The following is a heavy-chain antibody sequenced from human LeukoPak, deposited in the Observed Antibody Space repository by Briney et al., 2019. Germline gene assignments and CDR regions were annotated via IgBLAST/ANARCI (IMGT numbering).Heavy chain of an antibody. Sequence: SETLSLTCTVSGGSISSGGYYWSWIRQPPGKGLEWIGYIYHSGSTYYNPSLKSRVTISVDRSKNQFSLKLSSVTAADTAVYYCARDKGGSGSYAYYYYMDVWGKGTTVTVSS. V-gene: IGHV4-30-2*01. CDR1: GGSISSGGYY. D-gene: IGHD3-10*01. CDR2: IYHSGST. J-gene: IGHJ6*03. CDR3: ARDKGGSGSYAYYYYMDV.